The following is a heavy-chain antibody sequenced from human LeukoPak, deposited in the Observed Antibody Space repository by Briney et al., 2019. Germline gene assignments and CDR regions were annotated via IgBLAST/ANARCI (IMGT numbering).Heavy chain of an antibody. V-gene: IGHV4-4*02. CDR1: GGSISSSNY. D-gene: IGHD6-13*01. CDR3: ARCLRYSSSWYGGFGNWFDP. Sequence: PSETLSLTCAVSGGSISSSNYWSWIRQPPGKGLEWIGEINHSGSTNYNPSLKSRVTISVDTSKNQFSLKLSSVTAADTAVYYCARCLRYSSSWYGGFGNWFDPWGQGTLVTVSS. CDR2: INHSGST. J-gene: IGHJ5*02.